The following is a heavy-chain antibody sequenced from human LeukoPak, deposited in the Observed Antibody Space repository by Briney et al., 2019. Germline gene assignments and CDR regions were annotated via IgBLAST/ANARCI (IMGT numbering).Heavy chain of an antibody. CDR3: ARDHYDFWSGYYTGSRFDP. CDR2: IYYSGST. V-gene: IGHV4-59*01. D-gene: IGHD3-3*01. Sequence: PSETLSLTCTVSGGSISSYHWSWIRQPPGKGLEWIGYIYYSGSTNYNPSLKSRVTISVDTSKNQFYLNLSSVTAADTAVYYCARDHYDFWSGYYTGSRFDPWGQGTLVTVSS. CDR1: GGSISSYH. J-gene: IGHJ5*02.